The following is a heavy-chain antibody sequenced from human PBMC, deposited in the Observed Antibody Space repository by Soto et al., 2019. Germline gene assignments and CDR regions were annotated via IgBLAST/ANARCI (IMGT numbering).Heavy chain of an antibody. V-gene: IGHV4-61*01. CDR3: ARTTAVPNTLRSRYFFHX. D-gene: IGHD4-17*01. CDR1: GGSVSDKTYY. J-gene: IGHJ4*02. CDR2: VYYSGTT. Sequence: SETLSLTFSVSGGSVSDKTYYWSWIRQPPGKRLEWIGYVYYSGTTNYNPSLKSRVTISVDLSKNRFSLRLSSVTTADTALYYCARTTAVPNTLRSRYFFHXWGQATLVTVSX.